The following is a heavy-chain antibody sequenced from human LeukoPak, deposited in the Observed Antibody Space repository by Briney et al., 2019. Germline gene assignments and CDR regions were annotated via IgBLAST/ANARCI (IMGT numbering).Heavy chain of an antibody. Sequence: PGGSLRLSCIASGFTFSSFAMHWVRQAPGQGPEWVASIRYDASKKFYADSVKGRFTLSRDNSKDTLSLQMNSLRPEDTAVYYCAKGDILANYFDSWGQGILVTVSS. CDR1: GFTFSSFA. V-gene: IGHV3-30*02. CDR2: IRYDASKK. D-gene: IGHD5-12*01. CDR3: AKGDILANYFDS. J-gene: IGHJ4*02.